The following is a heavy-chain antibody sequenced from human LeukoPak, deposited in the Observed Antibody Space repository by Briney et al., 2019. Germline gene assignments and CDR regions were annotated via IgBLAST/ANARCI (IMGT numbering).Heavy chain of an antibody. CDR3: ARVLSDAFDI. CDR1: RFSFSSYD. J-gene: IGHJ3*02. D-gene: IGHD3-10*01. V-gene: IGHV3-21*01. CDR2: IRSSSTYI. Sequence: GGSRRLSCAASRFSFSSYDMTWVRQAPGKGLEWVSSIRSSSTYIYYADSVKGRFTISRDNAKNSLYLQMSSLRAEDTAVYYCARVLSDAFDIWGQGTMVTVSS.